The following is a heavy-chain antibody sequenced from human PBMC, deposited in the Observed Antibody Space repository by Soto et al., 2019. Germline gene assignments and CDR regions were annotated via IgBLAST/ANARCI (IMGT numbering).Heavy chain of an antibody. CDR3: AKDPHEYSYGRFDS. D-gene: IGHD5-18*01. V-gene: IGHV3-23*01. CDR2: VSASGLNT. CDR1: GFTFSTYA. J-gene: IGHJ4*02. Sequence: PGGSLRLSCAASGFTFSTYAMAWVRQAPGKGLEWVSGVSASGLNTDYADPVKGRFYISRDNSKNMLYLQMDSLRAEDTAVYYCAKDPHEYSYGRFDSWGQGTLVTVS.